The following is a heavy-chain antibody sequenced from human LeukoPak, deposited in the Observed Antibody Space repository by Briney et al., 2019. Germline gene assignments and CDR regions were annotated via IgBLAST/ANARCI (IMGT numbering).Heavy chain of an antibody. V-gene: IGHV1-2*02. CDR1: GYTFFDYY. CDR2: LHPRSGAT. CDR3: ARDHRRGSTGYDMPAD. D-gene: IGHD5-12*01. Sequence: ASVKVSCKASGYTFFDYYLYWLRQAPGQGLEWLGWLHPRSGATNYAQKFQARVTMTRDTSINTAYMELSRLRSDDTAVYYCARDHRRGSTGYDMPADWGQGTLVTVPS. J-gene: IGHJ4*02.